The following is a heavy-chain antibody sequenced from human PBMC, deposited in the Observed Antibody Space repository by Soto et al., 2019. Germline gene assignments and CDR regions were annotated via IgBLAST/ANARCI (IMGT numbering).Heavy chain of an antibody. D-gene: IGHD5-12*01. J-gene: IGHJ4*02. CDR1: GFTFSDYY. Sequence: PRGSLRLSCAASGFTFSDYYMSWIRQAPGKGLEWVSYISNSGSTKFYADSVKGRFTISRDNLSNTLYLQMDSLRPEDTGVYFCSKDTLSFNGYDFIFDQWGQGTVVTVSS. V-gene: IGHV3-11*04. CDR2: ISNSGSTK. CDR3: SKDTLSFNGYDFIFDQ.